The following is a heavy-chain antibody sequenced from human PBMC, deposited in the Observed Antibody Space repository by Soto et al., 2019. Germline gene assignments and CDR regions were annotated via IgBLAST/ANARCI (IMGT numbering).Heavy chain of an antibody. V-gene: IGHV4-59*11. J-gene: IGHJ5*02. Sequence: IISLTNTVADGNISSHYWRRIRQPPGQGLEXIGXXYXXGXTXXXPXXXSRVTISVDTAKNQFSLKLTSVTAADTAVYYCARLRGVPLGRWFDLWGQGTLVTASS. CDR2: XYXXGXT. CDR1: DGNISSHY. D-gene: IGHD3-10*01. CDR3: ARLRGVPLGRWFDL.